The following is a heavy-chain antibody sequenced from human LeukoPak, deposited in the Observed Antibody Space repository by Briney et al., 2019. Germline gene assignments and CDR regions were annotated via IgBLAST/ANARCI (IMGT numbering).Heavy chain of an antibody. Sequence: PGGSLRLSCAASGFTFSSYAMHWVRQAPGKGLEWVAVISYDGGNKYYADSVKGRFTISRDNSKNTLYLQMNSLRAEDTAVYYCARDQGYSYFDYWGQGTLVTVSS. V-gene: IGHV3-30-3*01. J-gene: IGHJ4*02. CDR3: ARDQGYSYFDY. CDR2: ISYDGGNK. CDR1: GFTFSSYA. D-gene: IGHD5-18*01.